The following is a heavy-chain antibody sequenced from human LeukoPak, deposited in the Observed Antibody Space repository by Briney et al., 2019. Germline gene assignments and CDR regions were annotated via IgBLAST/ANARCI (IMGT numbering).Heavy chain of an antibody. D-gene: IGHD4-17*01. CDR1: GFTVSRSY. CDR2: IYSGGTT. CDR3: ANQLGLRFDY. J-gene: IGHJ4*02. Sequence: GRSLRLSCAASGFTVSRSYMIWARQAPGKGLEWVSVIYSGGTTYYADSVKGRFTISRDNSKNTLYLQMNSLRAEDTAVYYCANQLGLRFDYWGQGTLVTVSS. V-gene: IGHV3-53*01.